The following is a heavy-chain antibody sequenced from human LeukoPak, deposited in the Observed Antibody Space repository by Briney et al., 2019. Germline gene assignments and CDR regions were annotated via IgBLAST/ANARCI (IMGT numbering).Heavy chain of an antibody. D-gene: IGHD3-10*01. V-gene: IGHV4-59*08. Sequence: SETLSLTCTVSGGSISSYYWSWLRQPPGKGLEWIGYIYYSGSTNYNPSLKSRVTISVDTSKNQFSLKLSSVTAADTAVYYCARRGELRGVLNFDYWGQGTLVTVSS. J-gene: IGHJ4*02. CDR2: IYYSGST. CDR3: ARRGELRGVLNFDY. CDR1: GGSISSYY.